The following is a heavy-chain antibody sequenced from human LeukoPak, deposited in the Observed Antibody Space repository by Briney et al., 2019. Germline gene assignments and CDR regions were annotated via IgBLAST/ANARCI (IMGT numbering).Heavy chain of an antibody. Sequence: ASVKVSCKASGYTFTDYYIHWVRQAPGQGLEWIGWINPNSGGTNSAQKFQGRVTMTRDTSISTAYMELRSLRSDDTAVYYCARDLPIVVVVAEPTLSDYWGQGTLVTVSS. J-gene: IGHJ4*02. D-gene: IGHD2-15*01. V-gene: IGHV1-2*02. CDR1: GYTFTDYY. CDR3: ARDLPIVVVVAEPTLSDY. CDR2: INPNSGGT.